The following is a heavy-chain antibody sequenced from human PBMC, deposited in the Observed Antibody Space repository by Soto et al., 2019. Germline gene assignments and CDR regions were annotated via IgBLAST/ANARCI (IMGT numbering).Heavy chain of an antibody. CDR3: ARGSGRYYYCYYGMDV. D-gene: IGHD1-26*01. CDR1: GFTFSSYS. V-gene: IGHV3-48*02. J-gene: IGHJ6*02. CDR2: ISSSSSTI. Sequence: GGSLRHSCAASGFTFSSYSMNWVRQAPGKGLEWVSYISSSSSTIYYADSVKGRFTISRDNAKNSLYLQMNRLRDEDKAMYYCARGSGRYYYCYYGMDVWGQGTTVTVSS.